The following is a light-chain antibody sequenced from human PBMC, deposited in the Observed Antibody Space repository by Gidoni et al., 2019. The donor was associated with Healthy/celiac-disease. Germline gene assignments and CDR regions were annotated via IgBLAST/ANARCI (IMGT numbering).Light chain of an antibody. CDR2: DAS. J-gene: IGKJ3*01. CDR3: QQRSNSLT. V-gene: IGKV3-11*01. CDR1: QSVSSY. Sequence: EIVLTQSPANLSLSPGERATLSCRASQSVSSYLAWYQQKPGQAPRLLIYDASNRSTGIPARFSGSGSGTDFALPISGLEPEDCAVYYCQQRSNSLTFGPGTKVEIK.